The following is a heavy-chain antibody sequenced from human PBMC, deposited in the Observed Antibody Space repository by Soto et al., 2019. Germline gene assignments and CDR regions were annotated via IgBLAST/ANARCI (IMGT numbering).Heavy chain of an antibody. CDR1: GYSFTSYW. D-gene: IGHD6-13*01. Sequence: GESLKISCKAIGYSFTSYWIGWVRQMPGKGLEWMGIIYPGDSDTRYSPSFQGQVTISADKSISTAYLQWSSLKASDTAMYYCARRGIAAARRAYNWFDPWGQGTLVTVSS. CDR2: IYPGDSDT. J-gene: IGHJ5*02. V-gene: IGHV5-51*01. CDR3: ARRGIAAARRAYNWFDP.